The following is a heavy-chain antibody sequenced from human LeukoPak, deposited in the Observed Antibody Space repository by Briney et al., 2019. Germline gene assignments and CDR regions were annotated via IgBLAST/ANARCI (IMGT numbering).Heavy chain of an antibody. CDR3: ARRSAGATLY. V-gene: IGHV4-39*01. CDR1: GGSISSSSYY. J-gene: IGHJ4*02. Sequence: SEILSLTCTVSGGSISSSSYYWGWIRQPPGKGLEWIGSIYYSGSTYYNPPLKSRVTISVDTSKNQFFLKLSSVTAADTAVYYCARRSAGATLYWGQGTLVTVSS. D-gene: IGHD1-26*01. CDR2: IYYSGST.